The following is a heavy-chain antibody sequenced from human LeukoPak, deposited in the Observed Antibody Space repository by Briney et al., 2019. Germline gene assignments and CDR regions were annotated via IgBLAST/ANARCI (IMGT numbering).Heavy chain of an antibody. J-gene: IGHJ6*02. CDR1: GFTFNNYG. V-gene: IGHV3-30*18. CDR2: ISFDGRNK. Sequence: PGGSLRLSCAASGFTFNNYGMHWVRQAPGKGLEWLAVISFDGRNKHYTDSVKGRFTISRDNSNNTLYLQMTRLRAEDTAVYYCAKDPSPVAVEYYSGMDVWGQGTTVTVSS. D-gene: IGHD6-19*01. CDR3: AKDPSPVAVEYYSGMDV.